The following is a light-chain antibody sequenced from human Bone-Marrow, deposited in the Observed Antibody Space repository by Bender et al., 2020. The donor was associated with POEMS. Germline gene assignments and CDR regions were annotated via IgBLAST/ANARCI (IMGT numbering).Light chain of an antibody. Sequence: QSPLTQPASVSGSPGQSITISCAGTSSDIGAYDYVSWYQQHPGKAPKLMIYDVSYRPSGVSTRFSGSKSDNTASLTISGLQAEDEADYYCCSFAGVGVFGIGTKVTVL. CDR3: CSFAGVGV. CDR2: DVS. CDR1: SSDIGAYDY. V-gene: IGLV2-14*03. J-gene: IGLJ1*01.